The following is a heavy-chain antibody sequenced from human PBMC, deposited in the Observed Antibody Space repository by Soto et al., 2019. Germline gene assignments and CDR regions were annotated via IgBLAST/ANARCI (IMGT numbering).Heavy chain of an antibody. CDR3: AHGTTRTTLMAY. CDR1: GLSLSSSGLA. V-gene: IGHV2-5*02. Sequence: QITLKESGPTLVKPTQTLTLNCTFSGLSLSSSGLAVGWVRQPPGTDLEWLALICWDDDKRYSPALRSRLTVSKDTYKNQVVFTMTNVDPVDTGTYDCAHGTTRTTLMAYWGQGTPVSVPS. J-gene: IGHJ4*02. D-gene: IGHD1-1*01. CDR2: ICWDDDK.